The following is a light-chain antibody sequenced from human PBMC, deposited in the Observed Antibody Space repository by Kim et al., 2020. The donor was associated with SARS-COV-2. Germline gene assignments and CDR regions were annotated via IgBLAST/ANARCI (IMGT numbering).Light chain of an antibody. CDR1: RSDIGAYNF. Sequence: QSALTQPASVSGSPGQSITISCTGTRSDIGAYNFVSWYQQHPGKAPKLIIHDVRQRPSGVSNRFSGSKSGNTASLTVSGLQAEDEADYYCNSYTSSRTLVFGGGTKLTVL. CDR3: NSYTSSRTLV. V-gene: IGLV2-14*01. CDR2: DVR. J-gene: IGLJ2*01.